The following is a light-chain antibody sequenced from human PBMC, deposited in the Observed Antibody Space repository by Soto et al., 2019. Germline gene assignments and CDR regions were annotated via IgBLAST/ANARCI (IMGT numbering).Light chain of an antibody. CDR1: SSDVGGYNY. CDR3: SSYTSSSTRDV. CDR2: DDS. Sequence: QSVLTQPASVSGSPGQSITISCTGTSSDVGGYNYVSWYQQHPGKAPKLMIYDDSNRPSGVSNRFSGSKSGNTASLTISGLQAEDEADYYCSSYTSSSTRDVFGGGTKLTVL. J-gene: IGLJ3*02. V-gene: IGLV2-14*01.